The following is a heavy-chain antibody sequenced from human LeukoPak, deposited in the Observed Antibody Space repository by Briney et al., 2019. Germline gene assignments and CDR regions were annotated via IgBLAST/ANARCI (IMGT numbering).Heavy chain of an antibody. CDR1: GYTLTELS. D-gene: IGHD6-25*01. J-gene: IGHJ4*02. CDR2: FDPEDGET. CDR3: ATDLGRGGYGARNDY. Sequence: ASVKVSCKVSGYTLTELSMHWVRQAPGKGLEWMGGFDPEDGETIYAQKFQGRATMTEDTSTDTAYMELSSLRSEDTAVYYCATDLGRGGYGARNDYWGQGTLVTVSS. V-gene: IGHV1-24*01.